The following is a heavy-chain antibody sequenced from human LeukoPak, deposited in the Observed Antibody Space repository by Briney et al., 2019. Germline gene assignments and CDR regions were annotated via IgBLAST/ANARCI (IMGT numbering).Heavy chain of an antibody. CDR3: ARGSYGAYNYCDY. CDR1: GFTFSSYG. CDR2: IWFDGNNK. D-gene: IGHD4/OR15-4a*01. V-gene: IGHV3-33*01. J-gene: IGHJ4*02. Sequence: PGRSLRLSCAASGFTFSSYGMLWVRQATARGLEWVAVIWFDGNNKFYAHSVKGRFTISRDNSKNTLYLQMNSLRAEDTAVYYCARGSYGAYNYCDYWGQGTLVTVSS.